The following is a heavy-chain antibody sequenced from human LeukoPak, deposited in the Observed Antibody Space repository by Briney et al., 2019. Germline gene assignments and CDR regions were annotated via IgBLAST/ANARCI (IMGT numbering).Heavy chain of an antibody. V-gene: IGHV3-23*01. CDR2: ISGSGDNT. D-gene: IGHD3-9*01. CDR3: ARGLLRYFDWYTPDY. Sequence: PGGSLRLSCAASGFTFSNYAMSWVRQAPGKGLEWVSAISGSGDNTYYADSVKGRFTVSRDNSKNTLYLQMNSPRAEDTAVYYCARGLLRYFDWYTPDYWGQGTLVTVSS. J-gene: IGHJ4*02. CDR1: GFTFSNYA.